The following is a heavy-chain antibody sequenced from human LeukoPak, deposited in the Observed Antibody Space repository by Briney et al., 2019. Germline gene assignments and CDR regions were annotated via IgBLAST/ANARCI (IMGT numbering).Heavy chain of an antibody. CDR3: ARIDTEGWFDP. CDR1: GGTFSSYA. J-gene: IGHJ5*02. D-gene: IGHD1-14*01. Sequence: ASVKVSCTASGGTFSSYAISWVRQAPGQGLEWMGWISAYNGNTNYAQKLQGRVTMTTDTSTSTAYMELRSLRSDDTAVYYCARIDTEGWFDPWGQGTLVTVSS. CDR2: ISAYNGNT. V-gene: IGHV1-18*01.